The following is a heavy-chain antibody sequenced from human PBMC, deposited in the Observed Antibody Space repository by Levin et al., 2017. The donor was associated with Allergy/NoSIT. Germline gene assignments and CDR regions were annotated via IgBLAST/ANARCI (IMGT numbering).Heavy chain of an antibody. CDR3: ARGGVFYDDSSDYTYYFDY. Sequence: ASVKVSCKASGYTFTSYGISWVRQAPGQGLEWMGWISAYNGNTNYAQKLQGRVTMTTDTSTSTAYMELRSLRSDDTAVYYCARGGVFYDDSSDYTYYFDYWGQGTLVTVSS. CDR1: GYTFTSYG. CDR2: ISAYNGNT. D-gene: IGHD3-22*01. V-gene: IGHV1-18*01. J-gene: IGHJ4*02.